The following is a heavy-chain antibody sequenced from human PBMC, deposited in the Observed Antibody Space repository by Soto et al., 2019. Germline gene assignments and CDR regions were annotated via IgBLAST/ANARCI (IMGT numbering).Heavy chain of an antibody. CDR1: GGTFSSYA. Sequence: SVKVSCKASGGTFSSYAISWVRQAPGQGLEWMGGIIPIFGTANYAQKFQGRVTITADESTSTAYMELSSLRSEDTAVYYCARHDCISTSCYYYYYYGMDFWGQGTTVTVSS. CDR3: ARHDCISTSCYYYYYYGMDF. CDR2: IIPIFGTA. J-gene: IGHJ6*02. V-gene: IGHV1-69*13. D-gene: IGHD2-2*01.